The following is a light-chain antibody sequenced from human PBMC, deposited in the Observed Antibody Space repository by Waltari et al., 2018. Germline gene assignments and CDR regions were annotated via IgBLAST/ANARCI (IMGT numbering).Light chain of an antibody. CDR3: HQYASSPWT. CDR2: WAS. J-gene: IGKJ1*01. CDR1: QSVLFSSNNNNY. V-gene: IGKV4-1*01. Sequence: DIVMTQSPDSLAVSLGERATINCKSSQSVLFSSNNNNYLAWYQLKPGQPPKLLLYWASIRQSGVPDRFSGSGSATDFTLTISSLQAEDVAVYFCHQYASSPWTFGQGTKVEI.